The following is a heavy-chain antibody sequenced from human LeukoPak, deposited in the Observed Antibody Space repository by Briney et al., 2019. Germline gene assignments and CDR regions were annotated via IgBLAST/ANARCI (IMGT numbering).Heavy chain of an antibody. CDR1: GGSISSYY. D-gene: IGHD3-10*01. CDR2: IYYSGST. J-gene: IGHJ6*03. V-gene: IGHV4-59*01. Sequence: PSETLSLTCTVSGGSISSYYWSWIRQPPGKGLEWIGYIYYSGSTNYNPSLKGRVTISVDTSKNQFSLKLSSVTAADTAVYYCARGKRVLWFGEYMDVWGQGTTVTVSS. CDR3: ARGKRVLWFGEYMDV.